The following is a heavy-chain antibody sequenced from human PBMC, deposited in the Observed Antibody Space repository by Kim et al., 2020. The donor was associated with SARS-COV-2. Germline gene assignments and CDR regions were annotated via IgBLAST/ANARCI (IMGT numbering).Heavy chain of an antibody. CDR1: GFTFSSYA. J-gene: IGHJ4*02. CDR3: ARAPWWELLGRLDY. D-gene: IGHD1-26*01. Sequence: GGSLRLSCAASGFTFSSYAMHWVRQAPGKGLEWVAVISYDGSNKYYADSVKGRFTISRDNSKNTLYLQMNSLRAEDTAVYYCARAPWWELLGRLDYWGQGTLVTVSS. V-gene: IGHV3-30-3*01. CDR2: ISYDGSNK.